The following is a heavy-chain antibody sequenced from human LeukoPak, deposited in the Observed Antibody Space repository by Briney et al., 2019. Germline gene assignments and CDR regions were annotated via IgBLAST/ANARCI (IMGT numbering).Heavy chain of an antibody. V-gene: IGHV5-51*01. D-gene: IGHD3-22*01. J-gene: IGHJ3*02. CDR2: IYPRDSDT. CDR1: GYSFTNYW. CDR3: VLVLILPLDFDI. Sequence: GESLKISCKGSGYSFTNYWIGWVRQMPGKGLEWMGIIYPRDSDTKYSPSFQGQVTISVDKSISTAYLHWNSLKASDTAIYYCVLVLILPLDFDIWGQGTMVTVSS.